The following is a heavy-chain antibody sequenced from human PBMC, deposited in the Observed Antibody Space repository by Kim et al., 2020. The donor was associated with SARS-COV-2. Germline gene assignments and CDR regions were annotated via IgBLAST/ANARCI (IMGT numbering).Heavy chain of an antibody. CDR2: IIPIFGTA. Sequence: SVKVSCKASGGTFSSYAISWVRQAPGQGLEWMGGIIPIFGTANYAQKFQGRVTITADESTSTAYMELSSLRSEDTAVYYCARERLDILTGYQGCFDYWGQVTLVTVSS. CDR3: ARERLDILTGYQGCFDY. CDR1: GGTFSSYA. V-gene: IGHV1-69*13. D-gene: IGHD3-9*01. J-gene: IGHJ4*02.